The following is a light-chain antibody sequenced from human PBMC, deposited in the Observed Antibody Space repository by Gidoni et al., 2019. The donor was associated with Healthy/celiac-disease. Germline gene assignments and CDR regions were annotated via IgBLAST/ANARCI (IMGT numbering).Light chain of an antibody. Sequence: DIQMTQSPSTLSASVGDRVTITCRASQSISSWLAWYHQKPGKAPTLLIYKASSLESGVPSRFSGSGSGTEFTLTISSLQPDDFATYYCQQYNSYPWTFGQGTKVEIK. V-gene: IGKV1-5*03. CDR2: KAS. CDR1: QSISSW. CDR3: QQYNSYPWT. J-gene: IGKJ1*01.